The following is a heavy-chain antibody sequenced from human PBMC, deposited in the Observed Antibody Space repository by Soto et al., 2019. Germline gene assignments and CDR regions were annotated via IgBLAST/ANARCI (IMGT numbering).Heavy chain of an antibody. J-gene: IGHJ4*02. CDR1: GGSFSGYY. CDR2: INHSGST. V-gene: IGHV4-34*01. D-gene: IGHD6-13*01. Sequence: PSETLSLTCAVYGGSFSGYYWSWIRQPPGKGLEWIGEINHSGSTNYNPSLKSRVTISVDTSKNQFSLKLSSVTAADTAVYYCARTYSSSWYPFDYWGQGTLVTVSS. CDR3: ARTYSSSWYPFDY.